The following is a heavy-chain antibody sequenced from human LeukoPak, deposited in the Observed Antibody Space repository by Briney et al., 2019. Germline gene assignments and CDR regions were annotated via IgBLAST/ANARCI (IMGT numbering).Heavy chain of an antibody. J-gene: IGHJ4*02. Sequence: GGSLRLSCVASGFTFSSYWMTWVRQAPGKGLEWLANIKEDGSIQYYLDSVRGRFTISRDNAKTSVYLQLNSLRADDTAVYSCAKDAVAPGSGGDYFDYWGQGTLVTISS. D-gene: IGHD3-10*01. CDR2: IKEDGSIQ. CDR3: AKDAVAPGSGGDYFDY. V-gene: IGHV3-7*01. CDR1: GFTFSSYW.